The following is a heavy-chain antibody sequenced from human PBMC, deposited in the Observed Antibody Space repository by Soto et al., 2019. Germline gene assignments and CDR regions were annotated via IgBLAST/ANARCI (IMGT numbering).Heavy chain of an antibody. Sequence: PGGSLRLSCTALTVYAISWVRRGPGKGLEWISTISPTGNTHYADSLYGRFTISRDDSKNTFYLQMNNLRADNTGPEDWAKDPSTGAVDLWGQGTMVTVSS. V-gene: IGHV3-23*01. D-gene: IGHD3-9*01. CDR3: AKDPSTGAVDL. CDR1: TVYA. J-gene: IGHJ5*02. CDR2: ISPTGNT.